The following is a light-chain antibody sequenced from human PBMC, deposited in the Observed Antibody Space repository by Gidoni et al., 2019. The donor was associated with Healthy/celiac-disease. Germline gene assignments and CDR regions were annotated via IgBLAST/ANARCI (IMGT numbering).Light chain of an antibody. J-gene: IGKJ4*01. CDR1: QDIRNY. CDR2: DAS. CDR3: QQYDNLPLT. Sequence: DIHITQSPSSLSASVGHRVTITCQASQDIRNYLNWYQQKPGKAPKLLIYDASNVETGVPSRFSGSGAGTDFTVTISSLQPEDIATYYCQQYDNLPLTFGGGTKVEIK. V-gene: IGKV1-33*01.